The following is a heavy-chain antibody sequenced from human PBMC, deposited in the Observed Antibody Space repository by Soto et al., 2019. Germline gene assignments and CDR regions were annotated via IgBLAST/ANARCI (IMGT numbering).Heavy chain of an antibody. CDR1: GGSFSGYY. CDR3: ARGLDSGYDL. Sequence: PSETLSLTCAVYGGSFSGYYWSWIRQPPGKGLEWIGEINHSGSTNYNPSLKSRVTISVDTSKNQFSLKLSSVTAADTAVYYCARGLDSGYDLWGQGTLVTVSS. V-gene: IGHV4-34*01. CDR2: INHSGST. D-gene: IGHD5-12*01. J-gene: IGHJ5*02.